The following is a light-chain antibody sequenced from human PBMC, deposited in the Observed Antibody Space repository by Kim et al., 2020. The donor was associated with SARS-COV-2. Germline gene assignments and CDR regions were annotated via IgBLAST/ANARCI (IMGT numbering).Light chain of an antibody. J-gene: IGKJ4*01. V-gene: IGKV3D-7*01. CDR3: QQDYNLPT. Sequence: SLSPGERATLSCRASQSVSSSYLSWYQQKPGQAPRLLIYGASTRATGIPARFSGSGSGTDFTLTISSLQPEDFAVYYCQQDYNLPTFGGGTKVEI. CDR1: QSVSSSY. CDR2: GAS.